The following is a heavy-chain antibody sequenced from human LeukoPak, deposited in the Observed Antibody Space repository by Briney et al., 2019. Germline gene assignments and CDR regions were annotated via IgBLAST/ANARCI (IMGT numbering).Heavy chain of an antibody. CDR3: AREGYYDSSGYSGWFDP. D-gene: IGHD3-22*01. CDR2: IIPILGIA. V-gene: IGHV1-69*04. CDR1: GGTFSSYA. J-gene: IGHJ5*02. Sequence: ASVKVSCKASGGTFSSYAISWVRQAPGQGLEWMGRIIPILGIANYAQKFQGRVTITADKSTSTAYMELSSLRSEDTAVYYCAREGYYDSSGYSGWFDPWGQGTLSPSPQ.